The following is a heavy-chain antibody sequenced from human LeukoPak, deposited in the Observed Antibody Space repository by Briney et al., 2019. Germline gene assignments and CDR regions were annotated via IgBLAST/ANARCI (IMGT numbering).Heavy chain of an antibody. Sequence: GASVKVSCKASGGTFSSYAISWVRQAPGQGLEWMGRIIPILGIANYAQNFQGRGTITAEKSTSTPYMKLSRLGSEDTDVYYCARDQERVLIGNTSHAFDIWGQGTMVTVSS. CDR1: GGTFSSYA. CDR2: IIPILGIA. D-gene: IGHD2-2*02. V-gene: IGHV1-69*04. CDR3: ARDQERVLIGNTSHAFDI. J-gene: IGHJ3*02.